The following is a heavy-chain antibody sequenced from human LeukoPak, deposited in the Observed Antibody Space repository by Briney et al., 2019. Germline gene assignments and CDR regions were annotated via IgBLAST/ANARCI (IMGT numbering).Heavy chain of an antibody. V-gene: IGHV1-69*05. CDR2: IIPLFGTA. CDR1: GGTFSSYA. CDR3: ARGFHYDSSGYYYFY. Sequence: SVKVSCRASGGTFSSYAISWVRQAPGQGLEWMGGIIPLFGTANYAQKFQGRLTITTDESTSTAYMELSSLRSEDTAVYYCARGFHYDSSGYYYFYWGQGTLVTVSS. D-gene: IGHD3-22*01. J-gene: IGHJ4*02.